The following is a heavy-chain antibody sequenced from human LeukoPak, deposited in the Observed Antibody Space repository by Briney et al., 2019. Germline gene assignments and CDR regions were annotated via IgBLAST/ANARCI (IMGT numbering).Heavy chain of an antibody. V-gene: IGHV3-13*01. J-gene: IGHJ6*02. CDR2: IGTAGDT. CDR3: ARDSYCSSTSCTPDDYYYGMDV. Sequence: PTGGSLRLSCVASGFTFSSYDMHWVRQATGKGLEWVSAIGTAGDTYYPGSVKGRFTISRENAKNSLYLQMNSLRAEDTAVYYCARDSYCSSTSCTPDDYYYGMDVWGQGTTVTVSS. D-gene: IGHD2-2*01. CDR1: GFTFSSYD.